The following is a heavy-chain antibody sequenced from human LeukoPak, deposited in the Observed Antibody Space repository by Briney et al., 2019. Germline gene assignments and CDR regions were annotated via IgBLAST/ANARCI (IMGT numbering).Heavy chain of an antibody. Sequence: GASVKVSCKASGYTFTSYGISWVRQAPGQGLEWMGWISAYNGNTNYAQKLQGRVTMTTGTSTSTAYMELRSLRSDDTAVYYCAREPSSSWYMMNYYYYGMDVWGQGTTVTVSS. CDR1: GYTFTSYG. D-gene: IGHD6-13*01. CDR2: ISAYNGNT. CDR3: AREPSSSWYMMNYYYYGMDV. J-gene: IGHJ6*02. V-gene: IGHV1-18*01.